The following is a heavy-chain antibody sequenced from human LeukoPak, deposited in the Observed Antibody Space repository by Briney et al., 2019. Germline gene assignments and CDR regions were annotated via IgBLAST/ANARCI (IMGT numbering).Heavy chain of an antibody. J-gene: IGHJ6*03. CDR3: ARVGLSSSLGYMDV. V-gene: IGHV3-23*01. CDR1: GFTFSSYA. CDR2: ISGSGGST. Sequence: GGSLRLSCAASGFTFSSYAMSWVRQAPGKGLEWVSAISGSGGSTYYADSVKGRFTISRDNSKNMLYLQMNSLRAEDTAVYYCARVGLSSSLGYMDVWGKGTTVTVSS. D-gene: IGHD6-13*01.